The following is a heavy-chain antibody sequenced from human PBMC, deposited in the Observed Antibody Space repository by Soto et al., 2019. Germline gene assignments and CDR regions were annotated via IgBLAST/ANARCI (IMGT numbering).Heavy chain of an antibody. V-gene: IGHV1-69*01. CDR1: GGTFSSYA. D-gene: IGHD3-10*01. Sequence: QVQLVQSGAEVKKPGSSVKVSCKASGGTFSSYAISWVRQAPGQGLEWMGGIIPIFGTANYAQKFQGRVTITADESTSTAYMELSSLRSEDTAVYYCARDGGMVRGYYYYGMDVWGQGTTVTVSS. CDR3: ARDGGMVRGYYYYGMDV. J-gene: IGHJ6*02. CDR2: IIPIFGTA.